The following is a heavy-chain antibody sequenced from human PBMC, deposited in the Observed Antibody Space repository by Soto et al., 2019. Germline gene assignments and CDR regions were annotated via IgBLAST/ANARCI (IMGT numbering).Heavy chain of an antibody. CDR3: ARRGMTV. V-gene: IGHV4-39*01. CDR1: CCSISSCSFY. Sequence: PSETLSLTCTVSCCSISSCSFYWGWIRQPPGKGLEWIGSIYYSGSTYYNPSLKSRVTISVDTSKNQFSLKLSSVTAADTAVYYCARRGMTVWGKGTTVTVSS. CDR2: IYYSGST. J-gene: IGHJ6*04.